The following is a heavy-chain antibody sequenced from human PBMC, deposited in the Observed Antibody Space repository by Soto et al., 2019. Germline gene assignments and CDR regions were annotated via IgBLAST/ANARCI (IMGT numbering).Heavy chain of an antibody. Sequence: AGGSLRLSCAASGFTFGDYWMSWGRQPPGKGLEWVAHMKKDGSEKYYVDSVKGRFTVSRDNTKNSLYLQMNSLRAEDTAVYYCAKLGSGYYTGLYFDYWGPGTLVTVSS. V-gene: IGHV3-7*03. D-gene: IGHD3-3*01. CDR3: AKLGSGYYTGLYFDY. CDR2: MKKDGSEK. J-gene: IGHJ4*02. CDR1: GFTFGDYW.